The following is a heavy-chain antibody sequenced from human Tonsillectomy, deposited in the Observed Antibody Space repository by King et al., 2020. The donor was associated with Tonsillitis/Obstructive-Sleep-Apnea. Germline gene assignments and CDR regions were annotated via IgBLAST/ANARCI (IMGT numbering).Heavy chain of an antibody. CDR3: ARGYYDYMGVLFDY. D-gene: IGHD3-16*01. CDR1: GGSFSEYY. V-gene: IGHV4-34*01. CDR2: INHSGIT. Sequence: VQLQQWGAGLLKPSETLSLTCAVYGGSFSEYYWSWIRQPPGKGLEWIGEINHSGITNYNPSLKSRVSISLDTSKNQFSLKLTSVTAADTAVYYCARGYYDYMGVLFDYWGQGTLVTVSS. J-gene: IGHJ4*02.